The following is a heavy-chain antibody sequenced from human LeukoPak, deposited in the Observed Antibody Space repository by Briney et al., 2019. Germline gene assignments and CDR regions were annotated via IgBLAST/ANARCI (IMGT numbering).Heavy chain of an antibody. V-gene: IGHV3-33*01. Sequence: GGSLRLSCAASGFTFSSYGMHWVRQAPGKGLEWVAVIWYDGSNKYYADSVKGRFTISRDNPKNTLYLQMNSLRAEDTAVYYCARDLGAARPHGWGQGTLVTVSS. D-gene: IGHD6-6*01. CDR2: IWYDGSNK. CDR3: ARDLGAARPHG. J-gene: IGHJ4*02. CDR1: GFTFSSYG.